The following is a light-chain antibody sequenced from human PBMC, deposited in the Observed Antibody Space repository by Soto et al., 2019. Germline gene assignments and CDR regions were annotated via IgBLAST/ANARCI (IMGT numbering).Light chain of an antibody. V-gene: IGLV2-14*01. CDR3: SSYTSSSTLVYV. J-gene: IGLJ1*01. CDR1: SSDVGYYNY. Sequence: QSALTQPASVSGSPGQSITISCTGTSSDVGYYNYVSWYQQHPGKAPKLMIYEVSNRPSGVSHRFSGSKSGNTASLTISGLQAEDEADYYCSSYTSSSTLVYVFGTGTKLTVL. CDR2: EVS.